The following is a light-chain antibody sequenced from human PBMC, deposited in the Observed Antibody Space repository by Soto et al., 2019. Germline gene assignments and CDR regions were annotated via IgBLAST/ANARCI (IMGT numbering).Light chain of an antibody. Sequence: QSALTQPPSVSGAPGQRVTLSCTGSSSNIGAGYDVHWYQQLPGTAPKLLIYGNSNRPSGVPDRFSGSKSGTSASLAITGLQAEDEADYYCQSYDSSLSGFYVFGTGTKVSV. CDR2: GNS. J-gene: IGLJ1*01. V-gene: IGLV1-40*01. CDR3: QSYDSSLSGFYV. CDR1: SSNIGAGYD.